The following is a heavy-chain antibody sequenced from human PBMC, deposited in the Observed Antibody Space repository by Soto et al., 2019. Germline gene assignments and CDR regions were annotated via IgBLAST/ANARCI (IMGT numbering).Heavy chain of an antibody. D-gene: IGHD3-22*01. V-gene: IGHV3-23*01. J-gene: IGHJ6*02. CDR2: ISGSGGST. CDR3: AKSYYYDSSGYYDYYYYGMDV. Sequence: GGSLRLSCAASGFTFSSYAMSWVRQAPGKGLEWVSAISGSGGSTYYADPVKGRFTISRDNSKNTLYLQMNSLRAEDTAVYYCAKSYYYDSSGYYDYYYYGMDVWGQAPTVTVSS. CDR1: GFTFSSYA.